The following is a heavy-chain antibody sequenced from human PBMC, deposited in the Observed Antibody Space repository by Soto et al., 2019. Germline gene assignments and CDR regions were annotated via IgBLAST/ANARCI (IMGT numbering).Heavy chain of an antibody. V-gene: IGHV3-21*01. J-gene: IGHJ6*02. CDR1: GFTFSTYS. CDR2: ISSRIDI. Sequence: GGSLRLSCVGSGFTFSTYSINWVRQAPGKGLEWVSSISSRIDIYYADSVKGRFTISRDNAKNSVSLQMNSLRAEDTAVYYCAREYNARPLAYGLDVWGQGTRVSLSS. D-gene: IGHD1-20*01. CDR3: AREYNARPLAYGLDV.